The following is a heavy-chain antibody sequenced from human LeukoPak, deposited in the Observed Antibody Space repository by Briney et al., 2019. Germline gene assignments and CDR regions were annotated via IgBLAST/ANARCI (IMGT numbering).Heavy chain of an antibody. D-gene: IGHD2-15*01. J-gene: IGHJ4*02. CDR3: ARLYWSGGSCYLDS. Sequence: SETLSLTCTVSGGSISSSGSYWGWIRQPPGKGLEWIGSIYYSGSNYYNPSLKSRVTISVDTSENQFSLKVASVTAADTAVYYCARLYWSGGSCYLDSWGQGTLVTVSS. CDR2: IYYSGSN. V-gene: IGHV4-39*01. CDR1: GGSISSSGSY.